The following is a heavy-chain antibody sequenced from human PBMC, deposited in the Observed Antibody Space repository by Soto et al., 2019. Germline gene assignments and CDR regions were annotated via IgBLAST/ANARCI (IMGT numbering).Heavy chain of an antibody. CDR2: ISAYNGNT. V-gene: IGHV1-18*01. D-gene: IGHD3-10*01. Sequence: QVQLVQSGAEVKKPGASVKVSCKASGYTFTSYGISWVRQAPGQGLEWMGWISAYNGNTNYAQKLQGRVTMTTDTSTSTAYMELRSLRSDDTAVYYCARDRPGRLWFGELLYIPDDPRESGYGMDVWGQGTTVTVSS. J-gene: IGHJ6*02. CDR1: GYTFTSYG. CDR3: ARDRPGRLWFGELLYIPDDPRESGYGMDV.